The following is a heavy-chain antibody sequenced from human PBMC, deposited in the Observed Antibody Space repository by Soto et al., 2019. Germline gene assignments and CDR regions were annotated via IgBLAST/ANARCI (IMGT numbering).Heavy chain of an antibody. CDR1: GGSISSGGYS. CDR3: ARAVGGYADY. J-gene: IGHJ4*02. V-gene: IGHV4-30-2*01. D-gene: IGHD5-12*01. CDR2: IYHSGST. Sequence: QLQLQESGSGLVKPSQTLSLTCAVSGGSISSGGYSWSWIRQPPGKGLEWIGYIYHSGSTYYNPSLKLRVTTSVDRSENQFALKLSSVIAADTAVYYCARAVGGYADYWGQGTLVTVSS.